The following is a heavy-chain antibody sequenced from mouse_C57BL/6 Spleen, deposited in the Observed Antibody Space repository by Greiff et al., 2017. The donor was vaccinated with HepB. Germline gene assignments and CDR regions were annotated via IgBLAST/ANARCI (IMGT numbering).Heavy chain of an antibody. D-gene: IGHD4-1*01. CDR3: ARSGLGRDFDY. CDR2: IDPSDSET. V-gene: IGHV1-52*01. Sequence: VQLQQPGAELVRPGSSVKLSCKASGYTFTSYWMHWVKQRPIQGLEWIGNIDPSDSETHYNQKFKDKATLTVDKSSSTAYMQLSSLTSEDSAVYYCARSGLGRDFDYWGQGTTLTVSS. CDR1: GYTFTSYW. J-gene: IGHJ2*01.